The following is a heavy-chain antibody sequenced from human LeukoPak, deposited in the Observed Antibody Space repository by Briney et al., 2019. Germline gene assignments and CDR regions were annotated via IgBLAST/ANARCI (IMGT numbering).Heavy chain of an antibody. CDR1: GFTFSDYY. V-gene: IGHV3-11*01. D-gene: IGHD4-17*01. Sequence: PGGPLRLSCAASGFTFSDYYMSWIRQAPGKGLEWVSYISSSGSTIYYADSVKGRFTISRDNAKNSLYLQMNSLRAEDTAVYYCARISYGDYAYFQHWGQGTLVTVSS. J-gene: IGHJ1*01. CDR2: ISSSGSTI. CDR3: ARISYGDYAYFQH.